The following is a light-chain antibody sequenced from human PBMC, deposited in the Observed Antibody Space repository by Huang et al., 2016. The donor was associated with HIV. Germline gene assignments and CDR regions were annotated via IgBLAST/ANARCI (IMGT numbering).Light chain of an antibody. V-gene: IGKV3-15*01. Sequence: EILLTQSPATLAVSLGGEVAVSCRASHIIGRNLAWYQQKPGQPPRLLLVGACTRATGVPARFGGSGSGTDFTLTISRPQSEDSAVYYCQQYNNWPLTFGGGTKVELK. CDR2: GAC. J-gene: IGKJ4*01. CDR1: HIIGRN. CDR3: QQYNNWPLT.